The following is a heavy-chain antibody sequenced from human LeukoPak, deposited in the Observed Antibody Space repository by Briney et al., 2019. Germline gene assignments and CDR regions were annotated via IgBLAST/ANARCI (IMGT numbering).Heavy chain of an antibody. CDR1: GFTFSSYS. CDR2: ISSSSSTI. V-gene: IGHV3-48*01. CDR3: ARDSLNRRGYGDSRWYYYYYMDV. D-gene: IGHD4-17*01. J-gene: IGHJ6*03. Sequence: GGSLRLSCAASGFTFSSYSMNWVRQAPGKGLEWVSYISSSSSTIYYADSVKGRFTISRDNAKNSLYLQMNSLRSEDTAVYYCARDSLNRRGYGDSRWYYYYYMDVWGKGTTVTVSS.